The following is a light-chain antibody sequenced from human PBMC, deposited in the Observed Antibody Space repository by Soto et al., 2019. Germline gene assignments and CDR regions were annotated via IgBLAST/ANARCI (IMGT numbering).Light chain of an antibody. CDR1: SSDVGTYNF. CDR3: SSFTSSNTLLYV. Sequence: QSALTQPASVSGSPGQSITISCTGTSSDVGTYNFVSWYQQHPGKAPKLMIYEVSHRPSGVSTRFSGSKSGNTASLTISGLQAEDEADYYCSSFTSSNTLLYVFGTGTKLTVL. V-gene: IGLV2-14*01. J-gene: IGLJ1*01. CDR2: EVS.